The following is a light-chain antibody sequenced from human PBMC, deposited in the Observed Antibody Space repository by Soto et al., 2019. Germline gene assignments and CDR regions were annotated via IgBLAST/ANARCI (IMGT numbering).Light chain of an antibody. J-gene: IGKJ4*01. Sequence: AIRLNHSAASLSTNVGDRVTVTCRASQDIRSDLGWYQQKPGQAPKVLMYPASRLHSGVPSRFSGSGSGTNFVLTISSLQPEDVATYYCLQNNNYQLTFGGGTKVDIK. V-gene: IGKV1-6*01. CDR3: LQNNNYQLT. CDR1: QDIRSD. CDR2: PAS.